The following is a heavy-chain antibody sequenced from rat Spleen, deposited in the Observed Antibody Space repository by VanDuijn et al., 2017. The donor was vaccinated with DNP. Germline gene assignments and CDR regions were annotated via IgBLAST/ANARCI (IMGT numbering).Heavy chain of an antibody. J-gene: IGHJ3*01. CDR1: GFSLTDYS. V-gene: IGHV2-19*01. D-gene: IGHD1-10*01. CDR2: IQSGGST. Sequence: QVQLKESGPGLVQPSQTLSLTCTVSGFSLTDYSVHWVRQPPGKGLEWMGRIQSGGSTDYNSALKSRLSISRDTTTSQVFLKMNSLQTEDTAIYFCTLRNNPQFAYWGQGTLVTVSS. CDR3: TLRNNPQFAY.